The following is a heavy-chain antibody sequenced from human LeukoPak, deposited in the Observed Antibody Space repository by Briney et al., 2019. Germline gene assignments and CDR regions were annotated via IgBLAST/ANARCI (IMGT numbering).Heavy chain of an antibody. D-gene: IGHD3-22*01. CDR1: X. V-gene: IGHV1-69*05. Sequence: XXXXVRQAXXQGVXXXXXIXXXFCTPTFPHNFPVIFTITTDESTNTAYMELSSLRSEDTAVYYCARVGYYDSSGYPYYFDYWGQGTLVTVSS. J-gene: IGHJ4*02. CDR3: ARVGYYDSSGYPYYFDY. CDR2: IXXXFCTP.